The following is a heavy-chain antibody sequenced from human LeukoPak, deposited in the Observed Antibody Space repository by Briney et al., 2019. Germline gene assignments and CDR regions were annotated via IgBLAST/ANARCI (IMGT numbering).Heavy chain of an antibody. J-gene: IGHJ5*02. Sequence: GGSLRLSCSASGFTVSSNYMSWVRQAPGKGLERVSVIYSGGSTYYADSVKGRFTISRDNSKNTLYLQMNSLRAEDTAVYYCARGPRPMVRGVRGFDPWGQGTLVTVSS. V-gene: IGHV3-53*01. CDR2: IYSGGST. D-gene: IGHD3-10*01. CDR3: ARGPRPMVRGVRGFDP. CDR1: GFTVSSNY.